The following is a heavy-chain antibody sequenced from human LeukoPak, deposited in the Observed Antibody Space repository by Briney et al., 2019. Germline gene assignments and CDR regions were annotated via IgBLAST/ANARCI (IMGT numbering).Heavy chain of an antibody. D-gene: IGHD3-22*01. V-gene: IGHV1-46*01. J-gene: IGHJ4*02. Sequence: GASVKVFCKASGYTFTSYYMHWVRQAPGQGLEWMGIINPSGGSTSYAQKFQGRVTMTRDTSTSTVYMELSSLRSEDTAVYYCARDLRHYYYDSSGYYPLDYWGQGTLVTVSS. CDR1: GYTFTSYY. CDR2: INPSGGST. CDR3: ARDLRHYYYDSSGYYPLDY.